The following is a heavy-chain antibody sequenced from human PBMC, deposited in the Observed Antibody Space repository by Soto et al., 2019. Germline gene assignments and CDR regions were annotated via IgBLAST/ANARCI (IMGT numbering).Heavy chain of an antibody. CDR1: GFTFSSYA. V-gene: IGHV3-30-3*01. CDR2: ISYDGSNK. Sequence: QVQLVESGGGVVQPGRSLRLSCAASGFTFSSYAMHWVRQAPGKGLEWVAVISYDGSNKYYADSVKGRFTISRDNSKNPLYLQMNSLRAEDTAVYYCAIHPGSSSFNWFDPWGQGTLVTVSS. J-gene: IGHJ5*02. D-gene: IGHD6-13*01. CDR3: AIHPGSSSFNWFDP.